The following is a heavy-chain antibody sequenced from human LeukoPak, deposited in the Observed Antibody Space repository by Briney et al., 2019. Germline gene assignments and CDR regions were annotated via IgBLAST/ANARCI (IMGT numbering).Heavy chain of an antibody. J-gene: IGHJ5*02. CDR3: AGVGFWSGYYRLDTWFDP. V-gene: IGHV3-23*01. D-gene: IGHD3-3*01. Sequence: VGSLRLSCAASGFTFSSYAMSWVRQAPGKGLEWVSAISGSGGSTYYADSVKGRFTISRDNSKNTLYLQMNSLRAEDTAVYYCAGVGFWSGYYRLDTWFDPWGQGTLVTVSS. CDR1: GFTFSSYA. CDR2: ISGSGGST.